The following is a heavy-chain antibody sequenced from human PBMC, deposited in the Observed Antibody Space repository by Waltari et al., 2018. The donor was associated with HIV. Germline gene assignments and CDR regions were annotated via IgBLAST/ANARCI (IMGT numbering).Heavy chain of an antibody. V-gene: IGHV3-23*01. CDR3: VKTLDGDNSFFGH. CDR1: GFTFSTYA. J-gene: IGHJ4*02. CDR2: LRGRDCST. D-gene: IGHD1-1*01. Sequence: EVQLLESGGDLVQPGGYLRLSCAASGFTFSTYAMAWVRQAPLKGLEWVSTLRGRDCSTEYADSVKGRFSISRDTSKNTLYLQMNSLRVEDTALYYCVKTLDGDNSFFGHWGQGAPVTVSS.